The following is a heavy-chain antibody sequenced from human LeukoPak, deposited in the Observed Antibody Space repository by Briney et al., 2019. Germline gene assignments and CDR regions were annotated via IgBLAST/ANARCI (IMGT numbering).Heavy chain of an antibody. V-gene: IGHV3-43*01. CDR2: ISWDGGST. J-gene: IGHJ6*04. CDR3: AKIQGGGYSYGLPEMDV. D-gene: IGHD5-18*01. CDR1: GFTFDDYT. Sequence: GGSLRLSCAASGFTFDDYTMHWVRQAPGKGLEWVSLISWDGGSTYYADSVKGRFTISRDNSKNSLYLQMNSLRTEDTALYYCAKIQGGGYSYGLPEMDVWGKGTTVTVSS.